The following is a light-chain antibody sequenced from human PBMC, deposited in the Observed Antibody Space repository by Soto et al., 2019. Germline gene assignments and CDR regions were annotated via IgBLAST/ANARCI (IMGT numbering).Light chain of an antibody. Sequence: SYELTQPPTVSVAPGQTAAITCGGDNIGSKSVHWYRQKSGQAPVLVVSDDDDRPSGIPERVSGSNSGNTATLTIIRVEAGDEADYYCQVWESSVDRWVFGGGTKVTVL. CDR2: DDD. V-gene: IGLV3-21*02. CDR1: NIGSKS. CDR3: QVWESSVDRWV. J-gene: IGLJ3*02.